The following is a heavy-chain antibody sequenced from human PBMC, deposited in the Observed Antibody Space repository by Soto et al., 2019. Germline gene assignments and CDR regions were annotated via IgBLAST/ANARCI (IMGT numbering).Heavy chain of an antibody. V-gene: IGHV1-8*01. D-gene: IGHD1-26*01. J-gene: IGHJ5*02. CDR3: ASERGGRSTYRFDP. CDR2: MNPNTANT. Sequence: QVQLVQSGAEVKKPGASVKVSCKASGYTFTSYDINWVRQATGQGLEWMGWMNPNTANTGYAQKFQGRVTMTRNTSISTAYMELSSLRSEDTAVYYCASERGGRSTYRFDPWGQGTLVTVSS. CDR1: GYTFTSYD.